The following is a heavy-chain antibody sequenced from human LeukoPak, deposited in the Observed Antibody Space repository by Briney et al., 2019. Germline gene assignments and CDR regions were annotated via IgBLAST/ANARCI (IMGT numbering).Heavy chain of an antibody. CDR1: GGTFSSYA. D-gene: IGHD3-22*01. CDR2: IIPIFGTA. J-gene: IGHJ4*02. Sequence: ASVKVSCKASGGTFSSYAISWVRQAPGQGLEWMGGIIPIFGTANYAQKFQGRVTITTDESTSTAYMELSSLRSEDTAVYYCARGWFDSSGCYYHTEPFDYWGQGTLVTVSS. CDR3: ARGWFDSSGCYYHTEPFDY. V-gene: IGHV1-69*05.